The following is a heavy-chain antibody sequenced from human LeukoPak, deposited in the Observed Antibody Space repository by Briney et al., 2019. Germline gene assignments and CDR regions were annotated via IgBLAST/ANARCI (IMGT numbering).Heavy chain of an antibody. D-gene: IGHD6-19*01. V-gene: IGHV3-30*18. CDR1: GFTFSSYG. CDR2: ISYDGSNK. CDR3: AKAVANGKGPDY. J-gene: IGHJ4*02. Sequence: GGSLRLSCAASGFTFSSYGMHWVRQAPGKGLEWVAVISYDGSNKYYADSVKGRFTISRDNSKNTLYLQMNSLRAEDTAVYYCAKAVANGKGPDYWGQGTLVTVSS.